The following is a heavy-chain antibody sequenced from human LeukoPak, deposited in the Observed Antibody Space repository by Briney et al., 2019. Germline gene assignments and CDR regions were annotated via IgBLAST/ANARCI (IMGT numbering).Heavy chain of an antibody. Sequence: PGGSLRLSCAASGFTFSSYAMSWVRQAPAKGLEWVSSISGSGGTTYYADSVKGRFTISRDNSKNTLYLQMNSLRAEDTAVYYCAKDLRPSYYYDSSGYGDYWGQGTLVTVSS. CDR3: AKDLRPSYYYDSSGYGDY. V-gene: IGHV3-23*01. CDR1: GFTFSSYA. J-gene: IGHJ4*02. D-gene: IGHD3-22*01. CDR2: ISGSGGTT.